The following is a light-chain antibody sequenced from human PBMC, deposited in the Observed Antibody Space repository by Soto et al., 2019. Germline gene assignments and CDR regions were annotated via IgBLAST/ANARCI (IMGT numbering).Light chain of an antibody. J-gene: IGKJ4*01. CDR1: QSVLYSSNNKNY. CDR2: WAS. V-gene: IGKV4-1*01. Sequence: IVMTQSRDSLAVSLGERATINCKSSQSVLYSSNNKNYLAWYQQKPGQPPKLLIYWASTRESGVPDRFSGSGSGTDCTLTISILQAEDAAVYYCQQYYSTPLTFGGGDKVEI. CDR3: QQYYSTPLT.